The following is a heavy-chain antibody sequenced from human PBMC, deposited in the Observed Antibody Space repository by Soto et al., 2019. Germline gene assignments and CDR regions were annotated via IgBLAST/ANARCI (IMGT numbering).Heavy chain of an antibody. CDR1: GGSISSYY. D-gene: IGHD4-17*01. Sequence: PSETLSLTCTVSGGSISSYYWSWIRQPPGKGLEWIGYIYYSGSTNYNPSLKSRVTISVDTSKNQFSLKLSSVTAADTAVYYCGRRYGHAFDIGGQGTMVTVSS. V-gene: IGHV4-59*08. CDR3: GRRYGHAFDI. J-gene: IGHJ3*02. CDR2: IYYSGST.